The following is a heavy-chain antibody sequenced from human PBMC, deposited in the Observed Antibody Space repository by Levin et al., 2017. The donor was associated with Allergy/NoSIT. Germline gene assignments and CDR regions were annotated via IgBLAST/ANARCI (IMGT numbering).Heavy chain of an antibody. D-gene: IGHD3-3*01. J-gene: IGHJ5*02. V-gene: IGHV4-59*01. CDR3: ARCYNYDFWSGYYSWFDP. Sequence: SETLSLTCTVSGGSISSYYWSWIRQPPGKGLEWIGYLYYSGSPHYHPSLKSRVTISVDTSKNQFSLKLSSVTAADTAVYYCARCYNYDFWSGYYSWFDPWGQGTLVTVSS. CDR2: LYYSGSP. CDR1: GGSISSYY.